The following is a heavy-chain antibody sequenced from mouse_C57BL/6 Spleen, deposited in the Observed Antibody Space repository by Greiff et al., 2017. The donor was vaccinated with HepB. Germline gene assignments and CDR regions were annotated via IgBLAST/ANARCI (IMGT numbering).Heavy chain of an antibody. V-gene: IGHV1-62-2*01. D-gene: IGHD1-1*01. J-gene: IGHJ1*03. CDR1: GYTFTEYT. CDR2: FYPGSGSI. Sequence: VHLVESGAELVKPGASVKLSCKASGYTFTEYTIHWVKQRSGQGLEWIGWFYPGSGSIKYNEKFKDKATLTADKSSSTVYMELSRLTSEDSAVYFCARHESLPYYYGSSYVGYFDVWGTGTTVTVSS. CDR3: ARHESLPYYYGSSYVGYFDV.